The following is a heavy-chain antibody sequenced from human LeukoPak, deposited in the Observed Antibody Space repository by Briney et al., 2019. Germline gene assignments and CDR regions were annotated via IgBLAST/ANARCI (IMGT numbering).Heavy chain of an antibody. V-gene: IGHV1-46*01. D-gene: IGHD1-26*01. CDR2: INPRGGST. Sequence: ASVKVSCKASGYTFTSYYMHWVRQAPGQGLEWMGIINPRGGSTSYAQKFQGRVTMTRDMSTSTVYMELSSLRSGDMAVYYCALGWDERGAFDIWGQGTMVTVSS. CDR1: GYTFTSYY. J-gene: IGHJ3*02. CDR3: ALGWDERGAFDI.